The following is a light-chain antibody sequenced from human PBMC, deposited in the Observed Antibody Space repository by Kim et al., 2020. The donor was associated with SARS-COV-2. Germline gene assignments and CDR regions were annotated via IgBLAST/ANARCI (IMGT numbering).Light chain of an antibody. CDR3: AAWDDTLNGFV. CDR2: SNT. Sequence: GQGVTISCSGSSSNIGSNTVEWYQHLPGTAPKLLMYSNTQRPSGLPDRISGSKSGTSASLDISGLQSEDEGDYYCAAWDDTLNGFVFGPGTKVTVL. V-gene: IGLV1-44*01. J-gene: IGLJ1*01. CDR1: SSNIGSNT.